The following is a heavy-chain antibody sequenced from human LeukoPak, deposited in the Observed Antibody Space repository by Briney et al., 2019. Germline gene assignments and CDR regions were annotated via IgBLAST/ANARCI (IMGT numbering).Heavy chain of an antibody. CDR3: ASGIVGATGNAFDI. Sequence: ASVKVSCKASGGTFSSYAISWVRQAPGQGLEWMGGIIPIFGTANYAQKFQGRVTITADESTSTAYMELSSLRSEDTAVYYCASGIVGATGNAFDIWGQGTMVTVSS. CDR1: GGTFSSYA. CDR2: IIPIFGTA. V-gene: IGHV1-69*13. J-gene: IGHJ3*02. D-gene: IGHD1-26*01.